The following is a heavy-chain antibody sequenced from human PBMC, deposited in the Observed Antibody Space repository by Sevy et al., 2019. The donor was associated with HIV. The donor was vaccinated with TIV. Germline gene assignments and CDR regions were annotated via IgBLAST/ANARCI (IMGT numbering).Heavy chain of an antibody. Sequence: SETLSLTCTVSGGSISSYYWSWIRQPPGKGLEWIGYIYYSGSTNYNPSLKSRVTISVDTSKNQFSLKLSSVTAADTAVYYCAGGGGGSYALRYWGQGTLVTVSS. D-gene: IGHD3-16*01. CDR2: IYYSGST. V-gene: IGHV4-59*01. CDR1: GGSISSYY. J-gene: IGHJ4*02. CDR3: AGGGGGSYALRY.